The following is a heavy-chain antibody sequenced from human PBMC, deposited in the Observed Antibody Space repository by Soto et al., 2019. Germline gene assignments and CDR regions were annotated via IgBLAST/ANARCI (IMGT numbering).Heavy chain of an antibody. CDR3: AREPVGRSSWYFDS. V-gene: IGHV3-53*01. Sequence: EVQLVESGGDLIQPGASLRLSCAASGFSVGNNYINWVRQAPGKGLEWVSVIYNSGSTFYADSVKGRFTISRDKSKNTVYLQMNSLRAEDTAVYYCAREPVGRSSWYFDSWGQGTLVTVSS. D-gene: IGHD6-13*01. J-gene: IGHJ4*02. CDR2: IYNSGST. CDR1: GFSVGNNY.